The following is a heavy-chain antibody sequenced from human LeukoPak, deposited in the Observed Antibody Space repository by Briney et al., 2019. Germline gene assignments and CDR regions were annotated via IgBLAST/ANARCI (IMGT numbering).Heavy chain of an antibody. J-gene: IGHJ4*02. V-gene: IGHV4-34*12. CDR2: IFSGGNT. CDR1: GGSFSGSY. Sequence: SETLSLTCAVYGGSFSGSYWSWIRQPPGKGLEWIVSIFSGGNTYYNPSLNSRVSISIDTSKNQFSLRLSSVTAADTAFYFCARPQLGSSAGYVDYWGQGILVTVSS. CDR3: ARPQLGSSAGYVDY. D-gene: IGHD3-9*01.